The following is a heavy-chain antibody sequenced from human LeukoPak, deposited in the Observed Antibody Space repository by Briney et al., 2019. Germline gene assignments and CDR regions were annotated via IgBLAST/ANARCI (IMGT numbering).Heavy chain of an antibody. V-gene: IGHV4-34*01. Sequence: SETPSLTCGVYGESFSDYYWSWIRQPPGKGLEWIGEINHSGSTNYNPSLKSRVTISVDTSKNQFSLKLSSVTAADTAVYYCARGRIFMVRGVIKNYFDYWGQGTLVTVSS. CDR1: GESFSDYY. J-gene: IGHJ4*02. D-gene: IGHD3-10*01. CDR2: INHSGST. CDR3: ARGRIFMVRGVIKNYFDY.